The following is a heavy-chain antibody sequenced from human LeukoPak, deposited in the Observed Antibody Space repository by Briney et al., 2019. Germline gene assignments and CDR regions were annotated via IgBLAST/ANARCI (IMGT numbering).Heavy chain of an antibody. CDR2: INWNGGRT. CDR1: GFTFDDYG. Sequence: PGGSLRLSCAASGFTFDDYGMTWVRQAPGKGLEWVSDINWNGGRTGYADSVKGRFTISRDNAKNSLYLQMNSLRAEDTAVYYCARDQEAHFSGYWGQGTLVTVSS. J-gene: IGHJ4*02. CDR3: ARDQEAHFSGY. D-gene: IGHD6-19*01. V-gene: IGHV3-20*04.